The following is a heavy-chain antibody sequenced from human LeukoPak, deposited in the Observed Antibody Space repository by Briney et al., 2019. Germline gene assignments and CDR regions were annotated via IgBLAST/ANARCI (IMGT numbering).Heavy chain of an antibody. Sequence: GGSLRLSCAASGFTFSSYAMSWVRQAPGKGLEWVSAISGSGGSTYYADSVKGRFTISRDNSKNTLYLQMNSLRAEDTAVYYCAKDMRATPYYYDSSGYYVIDYWGQGTLVTVPS. V-gene: IGHV3-23*01. CDR3: AKDMRATPYYYDSSGYYVIDY. CDR1: GFTFSSYA. J-gene: IGHJ4*02. D-gene: IGHD3-22*01. CDR2: ISGSGGST.